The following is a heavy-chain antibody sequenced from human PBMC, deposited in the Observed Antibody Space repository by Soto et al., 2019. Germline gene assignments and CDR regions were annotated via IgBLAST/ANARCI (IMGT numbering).Heavy chain of an antibody. CDR1: GFSLSTSGVG. CDR3: AHRAAGLLFDY. D-gene: IGHD6-19*01. V-gene: IGHV2-5*02. CDR2: IYWDDDK. J-gene: IGHJ4*02. Sequence: QITLKESGPTLVKPTQTLTLTCTFSGFSLSTSGVGVGWIRQPPGKALEWLALIYWDDDKRYSTSLKSRLTITKDTSKNQVVLTMTNMDPVDTATYYCAHRAAGLLFDYWGQGTLVTVSS.